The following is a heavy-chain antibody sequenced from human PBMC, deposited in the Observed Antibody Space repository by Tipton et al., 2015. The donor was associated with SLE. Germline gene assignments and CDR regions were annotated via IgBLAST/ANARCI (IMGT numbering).Heavy chain of an antibody. CDR2: IYSGDTT. D-gene: IGHD3-22*01. V-gene: IGHV3-66*01. J-gene: IGHJ4*02. CDR1: EFTVTGNY. CDR3: AKEGGDDSSGYMHY. Sequence: SLRLSFAASEFTVTGNYMSWVRQAPGKGLEWVSIIYSGDTTSYADSVKGRFTISRHSSKNTFYLQMNGLRDEDTAVYYCAKEGGDDSSGYMHYWGQGTLVTVSS.